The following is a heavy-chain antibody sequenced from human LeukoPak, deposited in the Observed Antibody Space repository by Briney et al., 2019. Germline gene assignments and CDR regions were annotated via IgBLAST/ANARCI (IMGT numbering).Heavy chain of an antibody. J-gene: IGHJ5*01. Sequence: PSETLSPTCTVSAGSFISSSHHWGWIRQSPGKGLEWIGAVYYGRTTYYNPSLDGRVTISLDTSANHFSLQLNSVTAADTAVYYCVRHDGRGGATMGAFDSWGQGSLVTVSS. CDR1: AGSFISSSHH. CDR3: VRHDGRGGATMGAFDS. D-gene: IGHD5-12*01. CDR2: VYYGRTT. V-gene: IGHV4-39*01.